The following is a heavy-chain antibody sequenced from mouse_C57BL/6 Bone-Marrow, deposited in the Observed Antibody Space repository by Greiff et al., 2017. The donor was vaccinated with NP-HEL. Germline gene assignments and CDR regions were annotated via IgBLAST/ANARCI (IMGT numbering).Heavy chain of an antibody. CDR2: INPGSGGT. CDR1: GYAFTNYL. D-gene: IGHD1-1*01. Sequence: QVQLQQSGAELVRPGTSVKVSCKASGYAFTNYLIEWVKQRPGQGLEWIGVINPGSGGTNYNEKFKGKATLTADKSSSTAYMQLSSLTSEDSAVYFCARSHYYGSSYRYFDVWGTGTTVTVSS. V-gene: IGHV1-54*01. J-gene: IGHJ1*03. CDR3: ARSHYYGSSYRYFDV.